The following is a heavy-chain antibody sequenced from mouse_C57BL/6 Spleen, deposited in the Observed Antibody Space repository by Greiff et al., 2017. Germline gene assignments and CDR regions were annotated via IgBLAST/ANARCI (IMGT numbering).Heavy chain of an antibody. CDR3: AREITTGYFDV. V-gene: IGHV5-16*01. Sequence: EVQRVESEGGLVQPGSSMKLSCTASGFTFSDYYMAWVRQVPEKGLEWVANINYDGSSTYYLDSLKSRFIISRDNAKNILYLQMSSLKSEDTATYYCAREITTGYFDVWGTGTTVTVSS. CDR2: INYDGSST. CDR1: GFTFSDYY. D-gene: IGHD1-1*01. J-gene: IGHJ1*03.